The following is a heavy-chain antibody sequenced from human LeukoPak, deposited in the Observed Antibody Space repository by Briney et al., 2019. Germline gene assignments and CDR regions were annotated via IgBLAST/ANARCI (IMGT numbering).Heavy chain of an antibody. CDR2: ISYDGSNK. Sequence: PGRSLRLSCAASGFTFSSYAMHWVRQAPGKGLEWVAVISYDGSNKYYADSVKGRFTISRDNSKNTLYLQMNSLRAEDTAVYYCASQSLNYYYYGMDVWGQGTTVTVSS. CDR3: ASQSLNYYYYGMDV. CDR1: GFTFSSYA. J-gene: IGHJ6*02. V-gene: IGHV3-30-3*01.